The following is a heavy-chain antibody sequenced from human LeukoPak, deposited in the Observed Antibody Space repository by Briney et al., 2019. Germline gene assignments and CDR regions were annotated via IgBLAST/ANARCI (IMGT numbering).Heavy chain of an antibody. CDR1: GYTFTSYA. V-gene: IGHV1-46*01. J-gene: IGHJ6*03. D-gene: IGHD1-26*01. CDR3: ACQIEVGATHRGFYYYMDV. Sequence: ASVKVSCKASGYTFTSYAMNWVRQAPGQGLEWMGLINPSGSSTSYAQKFQGRLSLTRDMSTSTDYMELSSLRSEDTAVYYCACQIEVGATHRGFYYYMDVWGKGTTVTVSS. CDR2: INPSGSST.